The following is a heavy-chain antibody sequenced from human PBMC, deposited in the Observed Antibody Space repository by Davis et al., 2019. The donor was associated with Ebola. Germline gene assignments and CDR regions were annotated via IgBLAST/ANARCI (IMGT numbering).Heavy chain of an antibody. CDR3: ARGTVAAAGIGSWFDP. CDR1: GFTFSSYG. CDR2: ISYDGSNK. D-gene: IGHD6-13*01. J-gene: IGHJ5*02. Sequence: GGSLRLSCAASGFTFSSYGMHWVRQTPGKGLEWVAVISYDGSNKYYADSVKGRFTISRDNSKNTLYLQMNSLRAEDTAVYYCARGTVAAAGIGSWFDPWGQGTLVTVSS. V-gene: IGHV3-30*03.